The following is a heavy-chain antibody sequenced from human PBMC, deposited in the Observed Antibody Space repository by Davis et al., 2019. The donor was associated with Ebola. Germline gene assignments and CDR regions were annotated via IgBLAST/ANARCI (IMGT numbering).Heavy chain of an antibody. J-gene: IGHJ4*02. D-gene: IGHD3-22*01. V-gene: IGHV3-53*04. Sequence: PGGSLRLSCAASGFTVSSNYMSWVRQAPGKGLEWVSVIYSGGSTYYADYVKGRFTISRHNSKNPLYLQMNSLRAEDTAVYHCARNTYYYDSSGYGFDYWGQGTLVTVSS. CDR3: ARNTYYYDSSGYGFDY. CDR2: IYSGGST. CDR1: GFTVSSNY.